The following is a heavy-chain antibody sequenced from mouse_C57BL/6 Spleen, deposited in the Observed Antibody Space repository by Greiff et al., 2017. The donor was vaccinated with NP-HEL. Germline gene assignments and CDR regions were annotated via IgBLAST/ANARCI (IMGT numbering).Heavy chain of an antibody. D-gene: IGHD2-1*01. CDR2: ISDGGSYT. CDR3: ARDYYGNSYAMDY. Sequence: EVQLVESGGGLVKPGGSLKLSCAASGFTFSSYAMSWVRQTPEKRLEWVATISDGGSYTYYPENVKGRFTISRDNAKNNLYLQMSHLKSEDTAMYYCARDYYGNSYAMDYWGQGASVTVSS. V-gene: IGHV5-4*01. CDR1: GFTFSSYA. J-gene: IGHJ4*01.